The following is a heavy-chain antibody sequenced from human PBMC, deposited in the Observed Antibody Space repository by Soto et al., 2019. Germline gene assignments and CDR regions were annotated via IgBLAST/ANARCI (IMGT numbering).Heavy chain of an antibody. J-gene: IGHJ6*02. Sequence: QVQLVQSGAEVKKPGSSVKVCCKASGGTFSSYAISWVRQAPGQGLEWMGGIIPISGTANYAQKFQGRVTITADESTSTAYMELSSLRSEDTAVYYCARSQGSSTSLEIYYYYHYGMDVWAQGTTVTVSS. V-gene: IGHV1-69*01. CDR2: IIPISGTA. CDR3: ARSQGSSTSLEIYYYYHYGMDV. D-gene: IGHD2-2*01. CDR1: GGTFSSYA.